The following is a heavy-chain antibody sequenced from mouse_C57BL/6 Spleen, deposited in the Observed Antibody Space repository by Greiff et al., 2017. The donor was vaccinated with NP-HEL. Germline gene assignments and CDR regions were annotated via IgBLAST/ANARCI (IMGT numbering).Heavy chain of an antibody. J-gene: IGHJ2*01. D-gene: IGHD2-1*01. CDR3: ASVGYYGNFFDY. V-gene: IGHV1-82*01. CDR2: IYPGDGDT. Sequence: VQLQQSGPELVKPGASVKISCKASGYAFSSSWMNWVKQRPGKGLEWIGRIYPGDGDTNYNGKFKGKATLTADKSSSTAYMQLSSLTSEDSAVYFCASVGYYGNFFDYWGQGTTLTVSS. CDR1: GYAFSSSW.